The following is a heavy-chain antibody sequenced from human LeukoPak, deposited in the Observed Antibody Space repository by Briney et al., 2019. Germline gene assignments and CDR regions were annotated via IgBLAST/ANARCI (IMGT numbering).Heavy chain of an antibody. CDR1: GFTFSTYA. CDR3: ARDPDDYGDYSYFDY. CDR2: ISGSGGST. Sequence: GGSLRLSCAASGFTFSTYAMSWVRQTPEKGLEWFSAISGSGGSTYYADSVKGRFTISRDNSKNTLYLQMNSLRAEDTAVYYCARDPDDYGDYSYFDYWGQGTLVTVSS. V-gene: IGHV3-23*01. D-gene: IGHD4-17*01. J-gene: IGHJ4*02.